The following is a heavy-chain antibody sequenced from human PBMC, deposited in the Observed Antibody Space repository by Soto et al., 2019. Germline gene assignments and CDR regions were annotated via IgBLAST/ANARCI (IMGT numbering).Heavy chain of an antibody. CDR1: GGSISSGGYY. CDR2: IYYSGIT. J-gene: IGHJ6*02. V-gene: IGHV4-31*03. D-gene: IGHD2-8*01. CDR3: ARSGGGYCTNGVCYIGSLVYYYYYYGMDV. Sequence: PSETLSLTCTVSGGSISSGGYYWSWIRQHPGKGLEWIGYIYYSGITYYNPSLKSRVTISVDTSKNQFSLKLSSVTAADTAVYYCARSGGGYCTNGVCYIGSLVYYYYYYGMDVWGQGTTVTVSS.